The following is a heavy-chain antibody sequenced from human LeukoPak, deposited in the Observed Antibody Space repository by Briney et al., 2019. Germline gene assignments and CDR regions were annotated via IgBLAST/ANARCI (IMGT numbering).Heavy chain of an antibody. Sequence: SGGSLRLSCAASGFTFNTYAMSWVGQTSGKGLAWVSGISASGGRTYYADSVKGRFTIFRDNSKHTLYLQMNSLRAEDTAVYYCAKDQEWDSGYSYGSDYWGQGTLVTVSS. CDR3: AKDQEWDSGYSYGSDY. V-gene: IGHV3-23*01. J-gene: IGHJ4*02. D-gene: IGHD5-18*01. CDR1: GFTFNTYA. CDR2: ISASGGRT.